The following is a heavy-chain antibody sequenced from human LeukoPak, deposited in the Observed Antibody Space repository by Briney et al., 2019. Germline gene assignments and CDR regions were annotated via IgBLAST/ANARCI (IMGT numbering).Heavy chain of an antibody. CDR2: IYYSGST. D-gene: IGHD3-16*02. J-gene: IGHJ4*02. V-gene: IGHV4-59*01. CDR1: GGSISSYY. CDR3: ARVNDYVWGSYRPMYYYFDY. Sequence: SETLSLTCTVSGGSISSYYWSWIRQPPGKGLEWIGYIYYSGSTNYNPSLKSRVTISVDTSKNQFSLELSSVTAADTAVYYCARVNDYVWGSYRPMYYYFDYWGQGTLVTVSS.